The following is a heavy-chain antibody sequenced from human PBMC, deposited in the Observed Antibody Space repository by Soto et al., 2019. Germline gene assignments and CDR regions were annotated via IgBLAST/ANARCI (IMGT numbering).Heavy chain of an antibody. CDR3: ASEFGYCSSTSCYVRGGRFDY. CDR2: IIPIFGTA. V-gene: IGHV1-69*01. Sequence: QVQLVQSGAEVKKPGSSVKVSCKASGGTFSSYAISWVRQAPGQGLEWMGGIIPIFGTANYAQKFQGRVTITADESTSTAYMELSSRRSEDTAVYYCASEFGYCSSTSCYVRGGRFDYWGQGTLVTVSS. J-gene: IGHJ4*02. D-gene: IGHD2-2*01. CDR1: GGTFSSYA.